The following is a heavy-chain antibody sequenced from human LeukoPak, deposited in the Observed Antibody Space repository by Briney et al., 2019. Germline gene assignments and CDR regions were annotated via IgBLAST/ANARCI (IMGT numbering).Heavy chain of an antibody. CDR2: ISAYNGNT. V-gene: IGHV1-18*04. J-gene: IGHJ4*02. CDR1: GYTFTSYG. CDR3: ARVLSYPVTTVIDY. Sequence: ASVKVSCKASGYTFTSYGITWVRHAPAQGLERMGWISAYNGNTNSAQKLQGRVTMTTDTSTSTAYMELRSLTSDDTAVCYCARVLSYPVTTVIDYWGQGTLVTVSS. D-gene: IGHD4-17*01.